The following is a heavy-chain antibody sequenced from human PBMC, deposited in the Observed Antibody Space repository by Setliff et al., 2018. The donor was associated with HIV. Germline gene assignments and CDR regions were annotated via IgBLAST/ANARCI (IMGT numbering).Heavy chain of an antibody. CDR3: ASHSGGWNYYLDY. CDR2: IYTSGST. J-gene: IGHJ4*02. D-gene: IGHD6-19*01. V-gene: IGHV4-4*07. CDR1: GGSISSYY. Sequence: SETLSLTCTVSGGSISSYYWSWIRQPAGKGLEWIGRIYTSGSTNYNPSLTSRVTISVDTPKNHFSLKLTSVTAADTALYYCASHSGGWNYYLDYWGQGTLVTVSS.